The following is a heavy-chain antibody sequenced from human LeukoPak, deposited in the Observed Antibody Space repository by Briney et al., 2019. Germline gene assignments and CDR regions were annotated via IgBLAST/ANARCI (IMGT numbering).Heavy chain of an antibody. J-gene: IGHJ5*02. Sequence: SETLSLTCTVSGGSISSYYWSWIRQPAGKGLEWIGRIYTSGSTNYNPSLKSRVTMSVDTSKNQFSLKLSSVTAADTAAYYCAREIPTRGKLPGKENWFDPWGQGTLVTVSS. CDR1: GGSISSYY. D-gene: IGHD3-16*01. V-gene: IGHV4-4*07. CDR2: IYTSGST. CDR3: AREIPTRGKLPGKENWFDP.